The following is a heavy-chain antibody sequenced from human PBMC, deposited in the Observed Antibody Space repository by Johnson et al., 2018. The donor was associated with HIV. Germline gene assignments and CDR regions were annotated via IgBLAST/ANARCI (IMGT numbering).Heavy chain of an antibody. CDR3: APLGDAFDI. CDR2: ISYDGKST. Sequence: QVQLVESGGGVVQPGRSLRLSCAASGFTFRSYAMSWVRQAPGKGLEWVAVISYDGKSTYYADSVKGRFTISRDNSKNTLYLQMNSLRAEDTAVYYCAPLGDAFDIWGQGTMVTVSS. V-gene: IGHV3-30*04. D-gene: IGHD7-27*01. CDR1: GFTFRSYA. J-gene: IGHJ3*02.